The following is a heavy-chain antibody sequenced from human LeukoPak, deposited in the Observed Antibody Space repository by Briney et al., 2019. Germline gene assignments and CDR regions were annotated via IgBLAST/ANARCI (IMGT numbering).Heavy chain of an antibody. J-gene: IGHJ5*02. CDR2: ISSSDTTL. V-gene: IGHV3-48*04. D-gene: IGHD3-3*01. Sequence: GGSLRLSCAASGFTFSAYNMNWVRQAPGGGLEWLLYISSSDTTLKYADSVKGRFTTSRDNAKNSLFLRMNSLRAEDTAVYYCARLNYDFWSGSTSGGFDPWGQGTLVTVSS. CDR1: GFTFSAYN. CDR3: ARLNYDFWSGSTSGGFDP.